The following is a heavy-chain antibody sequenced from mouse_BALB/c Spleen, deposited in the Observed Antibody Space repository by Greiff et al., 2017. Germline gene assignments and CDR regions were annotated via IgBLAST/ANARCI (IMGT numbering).Heavy chain of an antibody. CDR3: TSIYYGYPFAY. CDR1: GYTFTSYW. CDR2: IYPGSGST. J-gene: IGHJ3*01. Sequence: LQQPGSELVRPGASVKLSCKASGYTFTSYWMHWVKQRPGQGLEWIGNIYPGSGSTNYDEKFKSKATLTVDTSSSTAYMQLSSLTSEDSAVYYCTSIYYGYPFAYWGQGTLVTVSA. D-gene: IGHD2-2*01. V-gene: IGHV1S22*01.